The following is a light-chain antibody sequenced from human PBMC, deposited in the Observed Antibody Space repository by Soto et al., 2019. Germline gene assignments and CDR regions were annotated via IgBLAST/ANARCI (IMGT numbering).Light chain of an antibody. CDR2: GAS. V-gene: IGKV3-20*01. CDR1: QSVSSSY. CDR3: QQYGSSPPYT. Sequence: EMVLTQSPGTLSLSPGERATLSCRASQSVSSSYLAWYQQKPGQAPRLLIYGASSRATGIPDRFSGSGSGTDCTLTISSLEPEDFAVYYCQQYGSSPPYTFGPGTKVDI. J-gene: IGKJ3*01.